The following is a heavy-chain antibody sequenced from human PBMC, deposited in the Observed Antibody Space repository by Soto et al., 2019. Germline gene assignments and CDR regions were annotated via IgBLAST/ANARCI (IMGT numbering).Heavy chain of an antibody. J-gene: IGHJ4*02. CDR2: VIPILGTA. CDR3: ARLGHPGH. D-gene: IGHD7-27*01. Sequence: QVQLVQSGAEVKKPGSSVKVSCTASGGSLRNSVISWVRQAPAQRLEWMGGVIPILGTANYAQKFQGRVTVTAAEATSTAYLDLSSLSPDDTAVYYCARLGHPGHWGPGTLVIVSA. CDR1: GGSLRNSV. V-gene: IGHV1-69*01.